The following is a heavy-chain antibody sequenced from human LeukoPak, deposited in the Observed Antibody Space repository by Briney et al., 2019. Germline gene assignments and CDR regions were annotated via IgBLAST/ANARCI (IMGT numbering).Heavy chain of an antibody. CDR2: IDHSGTT. Sequence: PSETLSLTCSVSGGSVISSSSYWAWIRQPPGKGLEWIATIDHSGTTYYNPPLKSRVTISVDTSKNQLFLRLTSVTAADTAVYYCARHQLGIGYYFDYWGQGTLVTVSS. CDR3: ARHQLGIGYYFDY. CDR1: GGSVISSSSY. D-gene: IGHD6-13*01. J-gene: IGHJ4*02. V-gene: IGHV4-39*01.